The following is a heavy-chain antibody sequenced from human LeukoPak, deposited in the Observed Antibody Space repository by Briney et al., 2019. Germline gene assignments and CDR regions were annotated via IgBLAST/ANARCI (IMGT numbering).Heavy chain of an antibody. CDR3: AKRSIVVVPAAIDAFDI. CDR2: ISSSSSYI. J-gene: IGHJ3*02. CDR1: GFTFSSYS. V-gene: IGHV3-21*01. D-gene: IGHD2-2*01. Sequence: GGSLRLSCAASGFTFSSYSMNWVRQAPGKGLEWVSSISSSSSYIYYADSVKGRFTISRDNAKNSLYLQMNSLRAEDTAVYYCAKRSIVVVPAAIDAFDIWGQGTMVTVSS.